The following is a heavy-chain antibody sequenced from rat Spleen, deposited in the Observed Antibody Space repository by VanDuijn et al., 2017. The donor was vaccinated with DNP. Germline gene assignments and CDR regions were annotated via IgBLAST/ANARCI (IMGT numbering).Heavy chain of an antibody. V-gene: IGHV5-22*01. J-gene: IGHJ4*01. D-gene: IGHD1-11*01. Sequence: EVQLVESGGGLVQPGRSLKLSCAASGFTFSDYYMAWVRQAPTKGLEWVASISSEGSSTYYGDSVKGRFTISRDNAKSTLYLQMNSLRSEDTATYYCATFEGRDAWGQGTSVTVSS. CDR1: GFTFSDYY. CDR2: ISSEGSST. CDR3: ATFEGRDA.